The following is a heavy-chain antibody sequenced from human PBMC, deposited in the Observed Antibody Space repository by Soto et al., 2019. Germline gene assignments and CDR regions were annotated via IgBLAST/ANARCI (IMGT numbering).Heavy chain of an antibody. Sequence: ASVKVSCKASGYTFFTYDISWVRQAPGQGLEWMGWISTYSGDTKYTQKFQGRVTMTTDTSTTTAYLELRSLRSDDTAVYYCARHHGPTTSENWFDPWGQGTLVTVSS. CDR2: ISTYSGDT. D-gene: IGHD5-12*01. J-gene: IGHJ5*02. CDR1: GYTFFTYD. V-gene: IGHV1-18*01. CDR3: ARHHGPTTSENWFDP.